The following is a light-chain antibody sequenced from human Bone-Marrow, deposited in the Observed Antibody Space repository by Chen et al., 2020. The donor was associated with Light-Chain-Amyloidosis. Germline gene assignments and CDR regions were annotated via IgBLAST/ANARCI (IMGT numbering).Light chain of an antibody. J-gene: IGLJ1*01. CDR1: SSNIGINY. V-gene: IGLV1-47*01. CDR3: AAWEGSLSGYV. CDR2: RIN. Sequence: QSVLTQPPSASGTPGQRVTISCSGASSNIGINYVYWYQHFPGAAPNLLIHRINQRPSGVHDRGAAAKSVTSAVLAISRRRSEEEADDYSAAWEGSLSGYVVGTGTKVIVL.